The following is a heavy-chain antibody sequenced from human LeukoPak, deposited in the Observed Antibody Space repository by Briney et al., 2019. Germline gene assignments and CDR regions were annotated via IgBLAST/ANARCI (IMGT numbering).Heavy chain of an antibody. CDR2: IYYSGST. J-gene: IGHJ6*02. CDR1: GGSVSSGSYY. Sequence: PSETLSLTCTVSGGSVSSGSYYWSWIRQPPGKGLEWIGYIYYSGSTNYNPSLKSRVTISVDTSKNQFSLKLSSVTAADTAVYYCARVPGYCSGGSCYRGYYYGMDVWGQGTTVTVSS. CDR3: ARVPGYCSGGSCYRGYYYGMDV. V-gene: IGHV4-61*01. D-gene: IGHD2-15*01.